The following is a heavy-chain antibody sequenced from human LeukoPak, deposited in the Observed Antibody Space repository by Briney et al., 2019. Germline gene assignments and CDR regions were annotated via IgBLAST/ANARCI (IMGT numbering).Heavy chain of an antibody. D-gene: IGHD2-2*01. J-gene: IGHJ3*02. Sequence: SQTVSLTCTVSGGSISSGGYYWSWIRQPPGKGPEWIGYIYHSGSTYYNPSLKSRVTISVDRSKNQLSLKLSSVTAADTAVYYCARGLYCSSTSCYQVGGAFDIWGQGTMVTVSS. V-gene: IGHV4-30-2*01. CDR2: IYHSGST. CDR1: GGSISSGGYY. CDR3: ARGLYCSSTSCYQVGGAFDI.